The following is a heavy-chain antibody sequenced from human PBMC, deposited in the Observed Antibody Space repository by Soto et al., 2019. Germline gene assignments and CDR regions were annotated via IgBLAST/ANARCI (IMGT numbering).Heavy chain of an antibody. CDR3: ARFRRNYFDY. D-gene: IGHD3-10*01. J-gene: IGHJ4*02. Sequence: PSETLSLTCTVSGDSMSGFYWIWIRQTPGKGLEWIGYINYVGRTSYYSPSLQSRVTISLDSSKNQFSLILSSVTAADTAVYFCARFRRNYFDYWGQGTQVTVSS. CDR2: INYVGRTS. V-gene: IGHV4-59*01. CDR1: GDSMSGFY.